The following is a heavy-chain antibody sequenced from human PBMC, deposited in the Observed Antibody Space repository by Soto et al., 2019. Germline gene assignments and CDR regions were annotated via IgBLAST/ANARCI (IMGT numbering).Heavy chain of an antibody. V-gene: IGHV1-18*01. CDR2: ISAHNGNT. D-gene: IGHD1-1*01. J-gene: IGHJ4*02. Sequence: QIHLVQSGAEVKKPGASVKVSCKGSGYGFTTYGITWVRQAPGQGLEWMAWISAHNGNTNYAQKPRGRVTVTRDTSTSTAYRELRSLRSDDTAVYYCARGRYGDYWGQGALVTVSS. CDR1: GYGFTTYG. CDR3: ARGRYGDY.